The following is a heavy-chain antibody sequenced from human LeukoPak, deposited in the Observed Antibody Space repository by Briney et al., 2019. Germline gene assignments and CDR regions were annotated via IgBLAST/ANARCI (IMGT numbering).Heavy chain of an antibody. V-gene: IGHV6-1*01. J-gene: IGHJ4*02. CDR2: TYYRSKWYN. Sequence: SQTLSLTCAISGDSFSSNSAAWNWIRQSPSRGLEWLGRTYYRSKWYNEYAVPVKSRITINPDTSKKQFSLQLNSVIAEDTAVYYCARGFGNSPGEYNFDYWGQGTLVTVSS. CDR1: GDSFSSNSAA. CDR3: ARGFGNSPGEYNFDY. D-gene: IGHD4-17*01.